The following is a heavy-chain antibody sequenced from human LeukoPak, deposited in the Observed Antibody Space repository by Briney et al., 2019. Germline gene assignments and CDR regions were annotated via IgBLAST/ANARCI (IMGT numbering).Heavy chain of an antibody. CDR2: IYGAGST. Sequence: GGSLRLSCAASGFTVSNYYMSWVRQAPGKGLEWVSVIYGAGSTYYADSVKGRFTISRDNSKSTLYLQMNSLRAEDTAMYYCARDSYDSSGYAFDIWGQGTMVTVSS. D-gene: IGHD3-22*01. CDR1: GFTVSNYY. CDR3: ARDSYDSSGYAFDI. J-gene: IGHJ3*02. V-gene: IGHV3-53*01.